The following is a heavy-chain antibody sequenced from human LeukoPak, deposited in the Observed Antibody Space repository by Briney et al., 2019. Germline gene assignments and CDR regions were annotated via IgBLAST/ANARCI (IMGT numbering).Heavy chain of an antibody. D-gene: IGHD2/OR15-2a*01. CDR3: ARKVLVGNKYFDY. Sequence: PGGSLRLSCAASGFTFSSYTMDWVRQAPGKGLEWVSTISESGGDTYDADSVKGRFTISRDNSKNTLYLHMNSLRAEDTAVYYCARKVLVGNKYFDYWGQGTLVTVSS. CDR1: GFTFSSYT. CDR2: ISESGGDT. V-gene: IGHV3-23*01. J-gene: IGHJ4*02.